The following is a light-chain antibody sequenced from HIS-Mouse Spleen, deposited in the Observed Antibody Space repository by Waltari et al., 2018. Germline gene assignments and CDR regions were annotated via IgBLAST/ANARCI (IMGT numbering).Light chain of an antibody. CDR3: AAWDDSLNGNYV. CDR1: RSNIGSNT. J-gene: IGLJ1*01. V-gene: IGLV1-44*01. CDR2: SNN. Sequence: QSVLTQPPSASGTPGQRVTIPCSGSRSNIGSNTVNWYQQHPGTAPKLLSYSNNRRTSGVPDGFSGSKSVTSASLAISGVQSEDEADYYCAAWDDSLNGNYVFGTGTKVTVL.